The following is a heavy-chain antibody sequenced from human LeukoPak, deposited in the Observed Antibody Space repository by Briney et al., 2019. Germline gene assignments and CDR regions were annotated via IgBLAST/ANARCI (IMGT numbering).Heavy chain of an antibody. J-gene: IGHJ4*02. D-gene: IGHD4-17*01. CDR1: GGSISSSSYN. CDR2: VFYSGRT. CDR3: ARTRGVPYGDYLNDY. V-gene: IGHV4-61*05. Sequence: SETLSLTCTVSGGSISSSSYNWGWIRQPPGKGLEWIGYVFYSGRTDHNPSLKSRLTTSVDTSKNQFSLKLSSVTAADTAVYYCARTRGVPYGDYLNDYWGQGTLVTVSS.